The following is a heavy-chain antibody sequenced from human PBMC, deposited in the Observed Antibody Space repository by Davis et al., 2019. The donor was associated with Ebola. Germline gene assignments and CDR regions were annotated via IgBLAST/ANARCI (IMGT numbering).Heavy chain of an antibody. Sequence: GESLKISCKGSGYSFPSHLSGWVRQVSGKGLEWMWIIYPGDSDIRYSPSFQGQVTISADKSISTAYLKWSSLKASDPPMYYCARHRITGTIFDYLGQGTLVTFSS. V-gene: IGHV5-51*01. D-gene: IGHD1-7*01. CDR1: GYSFPSHL. J-gene: IGHJ4*01. CDR2: IYPGDSDI. CDR3: ARHRITGTIFDY.